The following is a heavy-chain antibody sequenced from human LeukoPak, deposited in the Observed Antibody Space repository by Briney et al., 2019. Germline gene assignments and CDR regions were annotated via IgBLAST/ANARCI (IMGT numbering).Heavy chain of an antibody. D-gene: IGHD1-26*01. J-gene: IGHJ4*02. CDR1: GGSFSGYY. CDR3: ARDSPEGHLDY. Sequence: SETLSLTCAVYGGSFSGYYWSWIRQPPGKGLEWIGEINHSGSTNYNPSLKSRVTISVDTSKNQFSLKLSSVTAADTAVYYCARDSPEGHLDYWGQGTLVTVSS. CDR2: INHSGST. V-gene: IGHV4-34*01.